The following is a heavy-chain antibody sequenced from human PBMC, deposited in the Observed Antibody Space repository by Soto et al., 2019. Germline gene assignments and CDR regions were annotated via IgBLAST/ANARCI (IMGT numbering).Heavy chain of an antibody. D-gene: IGHD6-13*01. J-gene: IGHJ4*02. CDR1: GGCISNYY. Sequence: SETLSLTCTVSGGCISNYYWSWIRQPPGKGLERIGYIYYSGSTNYNPSLKSRVTFSVDTSKNQFSLKLSSVTAADTAVYYCARMIATAGTEYFDYWGQGTLVTVSS. CDR2: IYYSGST. V-gene: IGHV4-59*01. CDR3: ARMIATAGTEYFDY.